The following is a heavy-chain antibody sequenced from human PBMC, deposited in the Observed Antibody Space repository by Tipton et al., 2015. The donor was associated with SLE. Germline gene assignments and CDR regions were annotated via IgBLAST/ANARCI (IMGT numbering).Heavy chain of an antibody. Sequence: SLRLSCAASGFTVSSNYMSWVRQAPGKGLEWVSSISSSSSYIYYADSVKGRFTISRDNAKNSVSLHMNSLRVEDTAVYYCARLLWSGAIFDSWGQGPLVTVSS. J-gene: IGHJ4*02. CDR3: ARLLWSGAIFDS. CDR1: GFTVSSNY. V-gene: IGHV3-21*01. D-gene: IGHD3-10*01. CDR2: ISSSSSYI.